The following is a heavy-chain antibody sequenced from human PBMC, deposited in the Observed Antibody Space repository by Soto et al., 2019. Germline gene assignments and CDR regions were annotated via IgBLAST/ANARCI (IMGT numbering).Heavy chain of an antibody. CDR3: ASGIQLWLRRINNGYSG. CDR2: IIPMLGTA. CDR1: GGTFSTYA. V-gene: IGHV1-69*12. D-gene: IGHD5-18*01. Sequence: QVQLVQSGAEVKKPESSVKVSCKAPGGTFSTYAISWVRQAPGQVLEWMGGIIPMLGTANYAQRFQDRVTITADESTNTVYMELSSLRSEDTAVYFCASGIQLWLRRINNGYSGWGQGTLVTVSS. J-gene: IGHJ4*02.